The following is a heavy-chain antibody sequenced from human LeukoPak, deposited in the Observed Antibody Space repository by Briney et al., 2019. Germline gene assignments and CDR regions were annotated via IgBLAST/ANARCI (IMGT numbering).Heavy chain of an antibody. CDR3: ARGYGMATIPFDY. CDR1: GDSISSYY. D-gene: IGHD5-24*01. V-gene: IGHV4-59*01. CDR2: IYYSGST. Sequence: PSETLSLTCTVSGDSISSYYWSWIRQPPGKGLEWIGYIYYSGSTNYNPSLKSRVTISVDTSKNQFSLKLSSVTAADTAVYYCARGYGMATIPFDYWGQGTLVTVSS. J-gene: IGHJ4*02.